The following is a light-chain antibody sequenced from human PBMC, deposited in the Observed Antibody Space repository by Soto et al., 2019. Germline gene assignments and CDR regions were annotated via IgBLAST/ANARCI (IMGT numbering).Light chain of an antibody. J-gene: IGKJ2*01. CDR2: GAS. CDR3: QQYGSSPLT. Sequence: EIVLTQSPGTLSLSPGERATLSCRASQSVSSSFLAWYQQKPGQAPRLLIYGASSRATGIPDRFSGSASGTDFTLNISRLEPEDFAVYYCQQYGSSPLTFGQGTKLEIK. CDR1: QSVSSSF. V-gene: IGKV3-20*01.